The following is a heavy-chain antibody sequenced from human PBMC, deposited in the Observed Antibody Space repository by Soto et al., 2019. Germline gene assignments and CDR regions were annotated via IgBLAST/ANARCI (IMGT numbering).Heavy chain of an antibody. D-gene: IGHD6-13*01. Sequence: QAQLQQWGAGLLNPSETLSPTCAVSDGSFSGYYWSWIRQPPGKGLEWIGEINHVGNTNYNPSLKSRVTISVDPSKKQFSLNLSSVTAADTAVYYCASGIRGVGAAGAVAWFDPWGQGTLVTVSS. CDR1: DGSFSGYY. CDR3: ASGIRGVGAAGAVAWFDP. V-gene: IGHV4-34*01. J-gene: IGHJ5*02. CDR2: INHVGNT.